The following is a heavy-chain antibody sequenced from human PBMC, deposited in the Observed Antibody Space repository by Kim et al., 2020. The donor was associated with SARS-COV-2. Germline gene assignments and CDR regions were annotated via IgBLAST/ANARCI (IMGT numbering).Heavy chain of an antibody. J-gene: IGHJ5*02. V-gene: IGHV3-21*01. D-gene: IGHD2-2*01. CDR3: ARELLGYCTSSGCFGFAL. Sequence: VKGRFTLSRDNAKNSVSLQMNSLRAEDTAVYFCARELLGYCTSSGCFGFALWGQGTLVTVSS.